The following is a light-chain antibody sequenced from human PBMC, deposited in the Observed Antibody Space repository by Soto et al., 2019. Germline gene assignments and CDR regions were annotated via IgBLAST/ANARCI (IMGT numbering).Light chain of an antibody. CDR2: GAS. Sequence: EMVLTQSPGTLSLSPGERATLSCRASQSVSSSYLAWYQQKPGQAPRLLIYGASSRATGIPDRFSGSGSGTDFTLTISRLEPEDFAVYYCQQYGSSLYTFGQGTKLESK. CDR3: QQYGSSLYT. V-gene: IGKV3-20*01. J-gene: IGKJ2*01. CDR1: QSVSSSY.